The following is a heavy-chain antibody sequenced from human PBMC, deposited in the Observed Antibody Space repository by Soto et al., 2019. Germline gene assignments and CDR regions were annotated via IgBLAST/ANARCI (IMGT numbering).Heavy chain of an antibody. D-gene: IGHD2-15*01. CDR3: ARVTPQVWFDP. CDR2: INHSGST. Sequence: SETLSLTCAVYGGSFSGYYWSWIRQPPGKGLEWIGEINHSGSTNYNPSLKSRVTISVDTSKNQFSLKLSSVTGADTAVYYCARVTPQVWFDPWGKGTLVTVSS. CDR1: GGSFSGYY. V-gene: IGHV4-34*01. J-gene: IGHJ5*02.